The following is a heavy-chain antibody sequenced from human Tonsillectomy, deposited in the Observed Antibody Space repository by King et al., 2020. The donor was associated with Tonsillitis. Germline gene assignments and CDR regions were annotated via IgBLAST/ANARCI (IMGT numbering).Heavy chain of an antibody. CDR3: AKDRGIAAAGGFDY. CDR1: GFTFDDYH. D-gene: IGHD6-13*01. CDR2: ISWNSGSI. J-gene: IGHJ4*02. Sequence: VQLVESGGGLVQPGRSLRLSCAASGFTFDDYHMHWVRQAPGKGLDWVSGISWNSGSIGYADSVKGRFTISRDNAKNSLYLQMNSLRAEDTALYYCAKDRGIAAAGGFDYWGQGTLVTVSS. V-gene: IGHV3-9*01.